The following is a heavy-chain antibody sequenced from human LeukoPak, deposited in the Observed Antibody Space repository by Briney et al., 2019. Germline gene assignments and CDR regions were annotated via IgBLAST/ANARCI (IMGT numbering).Heavy chain of an antibody. D-gene: IGHD3-22*01. Sequence: GGSLRLSCTASGFTFGEYGMSWFRQAPGKGLEGVGFIRSKAYGWTTEFAASVTSRFTNSSDDSKIIASLQMNSLRTEDTAVYYCTTGHYYDSSGYYYDAFDIWGQGTMVTVSS. J-gene: IGHJ3*02. CDR3: TTGHYYDSSGYYYDAFDI. CDR2: IRSKAYGWTT. CDR1: GFTFGEYG. V-gene: IGHV3-49*03.